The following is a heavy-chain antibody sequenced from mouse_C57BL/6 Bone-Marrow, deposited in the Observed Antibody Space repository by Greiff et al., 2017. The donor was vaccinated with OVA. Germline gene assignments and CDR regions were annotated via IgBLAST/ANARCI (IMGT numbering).Heavy chain of an antibody. CDR3: SRGRLRHCYYARDY. CDR2: IDPSDSYT. V-gene: IGHV1-59*01. Sequence: QVQLQQPGAELVKPGTSVKLSCKASGYTFTSYWMHWVKQRPGQGLEWIGVIDPSDSYTNYNQKFKGKATFTVDTSSSTAYMPHISLTSEDSAVYYCSRGRLRHCYYARDYWGQGTSVTVSS. CDR1: GYTFTSYW. D-gene: IGHD2-4*01. J-gene: IGHJ4*01.